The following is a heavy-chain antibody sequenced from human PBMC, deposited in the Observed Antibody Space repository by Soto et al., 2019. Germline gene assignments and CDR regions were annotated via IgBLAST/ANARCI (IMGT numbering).Heavy chain of an antibody. CDR1: GFTVSSNY. CDR3: ARLTWSSGWYYFDY. V-gene: IGHV3-53*01. Sequence: VGSLRLSCAASGFTVSSNYMSWVRQAPGKGLEWVSVIYSGGSTYYADSVKGRFTISRDNSKNTLYLQMNSLRAEDTAVYYCARLTWSSGWYYFDYWGQGTLVTVSS. D-gene: IGHD6-19*01. J-gene: IGHJ4*02. CDR2: IYSGGST.